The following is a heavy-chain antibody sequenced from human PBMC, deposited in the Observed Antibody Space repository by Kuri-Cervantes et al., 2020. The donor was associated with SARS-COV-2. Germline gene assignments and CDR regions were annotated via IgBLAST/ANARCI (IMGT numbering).Heavy chain of an antibody. J-gene: IGHJ4*02. CDR3: ARGGSGAAALFDY. CDR2: IYSSGTT. D-gene: IGHD3-3*01. Sequence: SETLSLTCNVSGGSISSYYWSWIRQPAGKGLEWIGRIYSSGTTKYNPSLTSRVTMSVDTPKNQSSLKLSSVTAADTAVYYCARGGSGAAALFDYWGQGTLVTVSS. V-gene: IGHV4-4*07. CDR1: GGSISSYY.